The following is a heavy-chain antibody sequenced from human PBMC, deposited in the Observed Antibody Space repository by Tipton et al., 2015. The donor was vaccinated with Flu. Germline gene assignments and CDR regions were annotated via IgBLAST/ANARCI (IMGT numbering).Heavy chain of an antibody. CDR2: IYYSGST. V-gene: IGHV4-59*01. Sequence: LRLSCTVSGVTISSYYWSWIRQPPGKGLEWIGHIYYSGSTNYNPSLKSRVTITGDTSKNHFSLKLSSVTAADKTVYYCARGSFVWLRGAFDFWGQGTMVTVSS. J-gene: IGHJ3*01. D-gene: IGHD5-12*01. CDR3: ARGSFVWLRGAFDF. CDR1: GVTISSYY.